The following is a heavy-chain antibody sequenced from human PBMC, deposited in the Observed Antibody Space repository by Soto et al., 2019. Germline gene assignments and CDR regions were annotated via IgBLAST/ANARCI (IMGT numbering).Heavy chain of an antibody. V-gene: IGHV3-23*01. J-gene: IGHJ3*02. D-gene: IGHD2-8*01. CDR2: ISVGGGAS. Sequence: EVQLLESGGGLVRPGGSLRISCAASAFTFRTYAMTWVRQAPGKGLEWVSSISVGGGASYHTDSVQGRFTISRDSSKNTIYLQMNSLRPEDTAIYYCSKDPNGDHVGAFDSWGQGTMVTVSS. CDR3: SKDPNGDHVGAFDS. CDR1: AFTFRTYA.